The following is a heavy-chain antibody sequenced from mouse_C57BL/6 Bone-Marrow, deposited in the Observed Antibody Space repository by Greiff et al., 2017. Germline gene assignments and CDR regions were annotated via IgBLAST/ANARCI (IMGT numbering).Heavy chain of an antibody. V-gene: IGHV1-9*01. CDR2: ILPGSGST. J-gene: IGHJ3*01. Sequence: QVQLQQSGAELMKPGASVKLSCKATGYTFTGYWIEWVKQRPGHGLEWIGEILPGSGSTNYNEKFKGKATFTADTSSNTAYMQLSGLTTEDSAIYDCARRYGSSPAWFAYWGQGTLVTVSA. CDR1: GYTFTGYW. CDR3: ARRYGSSPAWFAY. D-gene: IGHD1-1*01.